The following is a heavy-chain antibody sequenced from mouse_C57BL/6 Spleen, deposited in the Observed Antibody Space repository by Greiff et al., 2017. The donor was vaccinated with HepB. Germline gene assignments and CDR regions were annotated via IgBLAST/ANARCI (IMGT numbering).Heavy chain of an antibody. V-gene: IGHV1-52*01. CDR3: ATYGSSFAWFAD. D-gene: IGHD1-1*01. CDR1: GYTFTSYW. Sequence: QVHVKQPGAELVRPGSSVKLSCKASGYTFTSYWMHWVKQRPIQGLEWIGNIDPSDSDTHYNQKFKDKATLTVDKYSSTAYMQLSSLTSEDSAVYYCATYGSSFAWFADWGQGTLVTVSA. J-gene: IGHJ3*01. CDR2: IDPSDSDT.